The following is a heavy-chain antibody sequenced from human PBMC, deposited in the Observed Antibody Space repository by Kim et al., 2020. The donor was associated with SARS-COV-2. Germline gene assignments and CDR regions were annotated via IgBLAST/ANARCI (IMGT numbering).Heavy chain of an antibody. J-gene: IGHJ4*02. V-gene: IGHV1-3*01. Sequence: NNKTKDSQKFQGRVTITRDTSASTAYMELSSLRSEDTAVYFCARGGFDYWGQGYLVTVSS. CDR2: NNKT. CDR3: ARGGFDY.